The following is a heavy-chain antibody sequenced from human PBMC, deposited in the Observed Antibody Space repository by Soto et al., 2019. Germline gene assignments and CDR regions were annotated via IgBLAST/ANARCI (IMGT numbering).Heavy chain of an antibody. V-gene: IGHV4-4*02. D-gene: IGHD6-19*01. CDR2: IFQSGST. CDR1: GASISSSNC. CDR3: AKIAVSGPFDY. J-gene: IGHJ4*02. Sequence: QVQLQESGPGLVKPAETLSLTCAISGASISSSNCWNWVRQPPGKGLEWIGEIFQSGSTNYNPSFKSRGTISLDKPKNQFSLKLSSVTAADTAMYYCAKIAVSGPFDYWGQGILVTVSS.